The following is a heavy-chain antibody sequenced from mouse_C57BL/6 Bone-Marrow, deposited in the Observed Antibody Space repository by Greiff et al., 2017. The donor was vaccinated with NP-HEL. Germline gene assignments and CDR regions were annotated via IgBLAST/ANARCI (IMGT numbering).Heavy chain of an antibody. CDR2: INPGSGGT. CDR1: GYAFTNYL. V-gene: IGHV1-54*01. J-gene: IGHJ4*01. CDR3: ARRTVVKDYAMDD. D-gene: IGHD1-1*01. Sequence: VQLQQSGAELVRPGTSVKVSCKASGYAFTNYLIEWVKQRPGQGLEWIGVINPGSGGTNYNEKFKGKATLTADKSSSTAYMQLSSLTSEDSAVYFCARRTVVKDYAMDDWGQGTSVTVSS.